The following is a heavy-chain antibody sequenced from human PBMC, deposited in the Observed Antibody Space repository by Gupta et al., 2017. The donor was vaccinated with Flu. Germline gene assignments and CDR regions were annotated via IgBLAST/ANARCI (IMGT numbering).Heavy chain of an antibody. J-gene: IGHJ4*02. D-gene: IGHD3-10*01. Sequence: TCTVSGGPIDSYYWSWIRQSPGKGLEWIGYIYHSGASNYNPSLNSRVSMSVDRSEKEFSLKLSSVTAADTAVYYCAGGENYGQFDYWGQGPLVTVSS. V-gene: IGHV4-59*01. CDR1: GGPIDSYY. CDR3: AGGENYGQFDY. CDR2: IYHSGAS.